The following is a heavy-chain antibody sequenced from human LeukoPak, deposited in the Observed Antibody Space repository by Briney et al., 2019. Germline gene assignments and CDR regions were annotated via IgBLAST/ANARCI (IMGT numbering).Heavy chain of an antibody. J-gene: IGHJ4*02. CDR3: ARSYDILTGYKYLGGFDY. D-gene: IGHD3-9*01. CDR1: GGSISSSSYY. V-gene: IGHV4-39*07. Sequence: SETLSLTCTVSGGSISSSSYYWGWIRQPPGKGLEWIGSIYYSGSTYYNPSPKSRVTISVDTSKNQFSLKLSSVTAADTAVYYCARSYDILTGYKYLGGFDYWGQGTLVTVSS. CDR2: IYYSGST.